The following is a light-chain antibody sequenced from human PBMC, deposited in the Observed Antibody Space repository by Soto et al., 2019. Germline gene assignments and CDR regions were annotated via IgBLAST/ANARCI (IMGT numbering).Light chain of an antibody. V-gene: IGKV1-5*01. CDR1: QSISYY. CDR3: QEYNRFSSWT. CDR2: NAS. J-gene: IGKJ1*01. Sequence: DIQMTQSPSTLSASVGDRVTITCRASQSISYYLAWYQKKPGKAPKVLIWNASTLQRGVPSRFSASGSGTEFTLTTSSLLPDDFATYYCQEYNRFSSWTFGQGTKVEIK.